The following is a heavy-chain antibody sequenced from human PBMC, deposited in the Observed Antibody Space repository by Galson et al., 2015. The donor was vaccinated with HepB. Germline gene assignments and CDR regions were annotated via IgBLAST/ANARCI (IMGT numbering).Heavy chain of an antibody. V-gene: IGHV5-51*03. CDR3: ARYVTSQPFDY. Sequence: QSGAEVKKPGESLKISCKGSGYSFTSYWIGWVRQMPGKGLEWVGSIYPGDSDSRYSPSFEGQVTISVDKSISTAYLQWTSLKASDSAIYYCARYVTSQPFDYWGQGTLVTVSS. CDR1: GYSFTSYW. D-gene: IGHD3-10*02. CDR2: IYPGDSDS. J-gene: IGHJ4*02.